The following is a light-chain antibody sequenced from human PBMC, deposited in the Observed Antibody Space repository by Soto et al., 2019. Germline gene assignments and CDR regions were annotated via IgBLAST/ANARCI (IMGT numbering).Light chain of an antibody. CDR1: QDISTW. V-gene: IGKV1D-12*01. CDR3: QQYNSYSQT. J-gene: IGKJ1*01. Sequence: IQMTQSPSSVSASVGDRVTITCQASQDISTWVAWFQQKPGKAPKLLIYSASALQSGVPSRFSGSGSGTDFALTVSSLQPEDFATYYCQQYNSYSQTFGQGTKVEIK. CDR2: SAS.